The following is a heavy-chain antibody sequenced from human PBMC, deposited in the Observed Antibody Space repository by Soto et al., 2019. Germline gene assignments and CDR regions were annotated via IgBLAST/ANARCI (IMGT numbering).Heavy chain of an antibody. Sequence: SETLSLTCIFSGDSISNSSYYWGWIRQSPGKGLESIACIYYSGSTNYNPSLKSRVAISLDTSKNQFSLRLTSVTAADTAVYFCARVRTEYAGLDYWGQGTLVTVSS. CDR3: ARVRTEYAGLDY. V-gene: IGHV4-39*07. CDR2: IYYSGST. J-gene: IGHJ4*02. CDR1: GDSISNSSYY. D-gene: IGHD2-2*01.